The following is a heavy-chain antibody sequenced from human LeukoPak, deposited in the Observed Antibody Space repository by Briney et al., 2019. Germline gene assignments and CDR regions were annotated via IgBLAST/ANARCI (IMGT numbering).Heavy chain of an antibody. CDR2: IYYSGST. D-gene: IGHD1-26*01. Sequence: SLXXTXXXGSIXXXYWXXIRXXXXXXXXXIGYIYYSGSTNYNPSLKSRVTISVDTSKNQFSLKLSSVTAADTAVYYCARHPGIRHSGSYVDYWGQGTLVTVSS. CDR1: XGSIXXXY. V-gene: IGHV4-59*08. J-gene: IGHJ4*02. CDR3: ARHPGIRHSGSYVDY.